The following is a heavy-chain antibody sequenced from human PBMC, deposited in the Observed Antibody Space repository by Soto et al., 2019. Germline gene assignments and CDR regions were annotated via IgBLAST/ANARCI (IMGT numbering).Heavy chain of an antibody. V-gene: IGHV1-69*02. J-gene: IGHJ5*02. CDR1: GGTFSSYT. Sequence: QVQLVQSGAEVKKPGSSVKVSCKASGGTFSSYTISWVRQAPGQGLEWMGRIIPILGIANYAQKFQGRVTITADKSTSTAYMELSSLRSEDTAVYYCARATGTTGTTRNWFDPWGQGTLVTVSS. D-gene: IGHD1-1*01. CDR2: IIPILGIA. CDR3: ARATGTTGTTRNWFDP.